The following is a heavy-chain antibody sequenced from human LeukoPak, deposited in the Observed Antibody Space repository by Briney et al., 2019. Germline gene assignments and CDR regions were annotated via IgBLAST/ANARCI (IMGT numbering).Heavy chain of an antibody. J-gene: IGHJ4*02. Sequence: SETLSLTCTVSGGSLSSYYWSWIRQPPGKGLEWIGYIYYSGSTNYNPPLKSRVTISVDTSKNQFSLKLSSVTAADTAVYYCARGGLRYFDWSHWGQGTLVTVSS. CDR3: ARGGLRYFDWSH. CDR2: IYYSGST. D-gene: IGHD3-9*01. V-gene: IGHV4-59*01. CDR1: GGSLSSYY.